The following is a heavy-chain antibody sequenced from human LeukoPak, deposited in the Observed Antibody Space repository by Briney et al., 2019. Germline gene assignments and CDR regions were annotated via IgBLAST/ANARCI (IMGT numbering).Heavy chain of an antibody. Sequence: GGSLRLSCAASGLTISGFWMSWIRQAPGKGLEWAAHINPGGSDKYYVDSVKGRFTISRDNAKNSLYLQMNGLRADDTAEYYCVGFSGVYGNYWGQGTLVTVSS. CDR2: INPGGSDK. CDR1: GLTISGFW. D-gene: IGHD5/OR15-5a*01. CDR3: VGFSGVYGNY. V-gene: IGHV3-7*01. J-gene: IGHJ4*02.